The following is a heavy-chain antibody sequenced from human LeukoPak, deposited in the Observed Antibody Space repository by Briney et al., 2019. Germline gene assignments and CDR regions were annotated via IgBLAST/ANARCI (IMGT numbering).Heavy chain of an antibody. CDR2: INHSGST. V-gene: IGHV4-34*01. CDR3: ARSYYYDSSGYWN. Sequence: ASETLSLTCAVYGGSFSGYYWSWIRQPPGKGLEWIGEINHSGSTNYNPSLKSRVTISVDTSKNQFSLKLSSVTAADTAVYYCARSYYYDSSGYWNWGQGTLVTVSS. D-gene: IGHD3-22*01. J-gene: IGHJ4*02. CDR1: GGSFSGYY.